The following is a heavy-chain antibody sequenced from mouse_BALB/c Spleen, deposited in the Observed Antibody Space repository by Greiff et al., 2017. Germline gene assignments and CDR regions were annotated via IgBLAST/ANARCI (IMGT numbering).Heavy chain of an antibody. D-gene: IGHD2-4*01. CDR3: ARATMITTTGFAY. Sequence: QVQLKESGAELMKPGASVKISCKATGYTFSSYWIEWVKRRPGHGLEWIGEILPGSGSTNYNEKFKGKATFTADTSSNTAYMQLSSLTSEDSAVYYCARATMITTTGFAYWGQGTLVTVSA. CDR2: ILPGSGST. CDR1: GYTFSSYW. J-gene: IGHJ3*01. V-gene: IGHV1-9*01.